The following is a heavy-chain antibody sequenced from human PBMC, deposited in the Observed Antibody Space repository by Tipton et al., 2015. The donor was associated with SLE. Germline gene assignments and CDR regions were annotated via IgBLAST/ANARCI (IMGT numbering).Heavy chain of an antibody. J-gene: IGHJ6*03. CDR3: ARGSLGRHYDIVTGHTYYYFYYMDV. D-gene: IGHD3-9*01. CDR1: GGSTSSDSYY. V-gene: IGHV4-61*09. CDR2: ISASGRT. Sequence: TLSLTCTVSGGSTSSDSYYWSWLRQPAGKGLEWLGHISASGRTNYTPSLKSRVTMSLDTSKNQFSLKLSSVSAADTAVYYCARGSLGRHYDIVTGHTYYYFYYMDVWGKGTTVTVSS.